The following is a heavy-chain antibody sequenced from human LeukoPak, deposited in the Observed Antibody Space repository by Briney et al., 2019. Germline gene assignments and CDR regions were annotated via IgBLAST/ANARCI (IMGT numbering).Heavy chain of an antibody. D-gene: IGHD6-6*01. Sequence: GGSLRLSCAASGFTFSSFWMSWVRQAPGKGLEWVANIKQDGSEKYYVDSVKGRFTISRDNAKNSLYLQMNSLRAEDTAVYYCARADSSIAARLSRSSIFNYYYYMDVWGKGTTVTVSS. CDR3: ARADSSIAARLSRSSIFNYYYYMDV. CDR1: GFTFSSFW. CDR2: IKQDGSEK. J-gene: IGHJ6*03. V-gene: IGHV3-7*01.